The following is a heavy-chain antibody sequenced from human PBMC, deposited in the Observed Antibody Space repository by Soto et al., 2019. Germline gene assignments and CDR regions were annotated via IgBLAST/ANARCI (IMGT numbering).Heavy chain of an antibody. CDR3: ARVSRFAALDAFDI. D-gene: IGHD3-3*01. V-gene: IGHV1-3*01. CDR1: RDPFRSYC. Sequence: ASLKGSCQGSRDPFRSYCIPWVPQVPGQRLEWMGWINAGNGNTKYSQKFQGRVTITRDTSASTAYMELSSLRSEDTAVYYCARVSRFAALDAFDIWGQGTMVTVSS. CDR2: INAGNGNT. J-gene: IGHJ3*02.